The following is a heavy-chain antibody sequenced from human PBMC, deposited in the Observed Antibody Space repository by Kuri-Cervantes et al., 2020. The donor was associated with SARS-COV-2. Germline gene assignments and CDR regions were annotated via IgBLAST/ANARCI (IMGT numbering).Heavy chain of an antibody. CDR2: ISYDGSNK. CDR3: AGVPGYDFWSGYNRFGYYGMDV. D-gene: IGHD3-3*01. CDR1: GLTFSSYG. Sequence: GGSLRLSCAASGLTFSSYGMHWVRQAPGKGLEWVAVISYDGSNKYYADSVKGRFTISRDNSKNTLYLQMNSLRAEDTAVYYCAGVPGYDFWSGYNRFGYYGMDVWGQGTTVTVSS. J-gene: IGHJ6*02. V-gene: IGHV3-30*03.